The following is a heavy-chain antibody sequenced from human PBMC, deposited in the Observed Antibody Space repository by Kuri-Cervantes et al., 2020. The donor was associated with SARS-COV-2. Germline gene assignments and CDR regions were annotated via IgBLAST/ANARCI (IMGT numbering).Heavy chain of an antibody. CDR2: IWYDGSNK. Sequence: GGSLRLSCAASGFTFSSYGMHWVRQAPGKGLEWVAVIWYDGSNKYYADSVKGRFTISRDNSKNTLYLQMNSLRAEDTAVYYCARESTSRFLEWSKTYYYYYGMDVWGQGTTVTVSS. CDR3: ARESTSRFLEWSKTYYYYYGMDV. J-gene: IGHJ6*02. D-gene: IGHD3-3*01. V-gene: IGHV3-33*08. CDR1: GFTFSSYG.